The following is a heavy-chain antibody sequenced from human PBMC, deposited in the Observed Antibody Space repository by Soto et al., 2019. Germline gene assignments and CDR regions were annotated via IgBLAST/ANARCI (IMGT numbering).Heavy chain of an antibody. J-gene: IGHJ1*01. CDR1: GFTFSSYG. CDR2: ISYDGSNK. Sequence: QVQLVESGGGVVQPGRSLRLSCAASGFTFSSYGMHWVRQAPGKGLEWVAVISYDGSNKYYADSVKGRFTISRDNSKNTLYLQMNSLRAEDTAVYYCAKGTNYNIVVVAATTEYFQHWGQGTLVTVSS. V-gene: IGHV3-30*18. D-gene: IGHD2-15*01. CDR3: AKGTNYNIVVVAATTEYFQH.